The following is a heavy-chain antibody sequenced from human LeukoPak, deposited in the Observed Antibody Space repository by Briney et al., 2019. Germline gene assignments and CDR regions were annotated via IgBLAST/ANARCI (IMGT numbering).Heavy chain of an antibody. D-gene: IGHD6-19*01. V-gene: IGHV1-69*13. CDR3: ARGGSLAAAPHRYYFDY. CDR1: GGTFSSYA. CDR2: IIPIFGTA. Sequence: SVKVSCKASGGTFSSYAISWVRQAPGQGLEWMGGIIPIFGTANYAQKFQGRVTITADESTSTAYMELSSLRSEDTAVYYCARGGSLAAAPHRYYFDYWGQGTPVTVSS. J-gene: IGHJ4*02.